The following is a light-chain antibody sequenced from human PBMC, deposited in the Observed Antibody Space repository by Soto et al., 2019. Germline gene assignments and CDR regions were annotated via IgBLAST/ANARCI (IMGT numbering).Light chain of an antibody. CDR2: GAS. Sequence: EIVLTQSPVTLSLSPGDGATLSCRASQSVSSGHLAWYQQKPGQAPRLLIYGASRRATGIPDRFSGSGSGTDFTLTISSLQSEDFAVYYCQQYNNWPWTFGQGTKVDIK. J-gene: IGKJ1*01. V-gene: IGKV3-20*01. CDR3: QQYNNWPWT. CDR1: QSVSSGH.